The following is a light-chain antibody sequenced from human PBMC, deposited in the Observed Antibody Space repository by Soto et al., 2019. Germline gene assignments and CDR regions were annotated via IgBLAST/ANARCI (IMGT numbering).Light chain of an antibody. CDR3: QQSYSPLT. CDR1: QSISSY. Sequence: DIQMTQSPSSLSASIGDRVTITCRASQSISSYLNWYQQKPGKAPKLLIYAASSLQSGVPSRFSGSGSGTDFTLTISSLQPEHFATYYCQQSYSPLTFGGGTKVEIK. J-gene: IGKJ4*01. V-gene: IGKV1-39*01. CDR2: AAS.